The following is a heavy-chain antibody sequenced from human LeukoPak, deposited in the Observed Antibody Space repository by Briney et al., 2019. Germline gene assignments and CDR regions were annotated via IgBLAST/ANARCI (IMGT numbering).Heavy chain of an antibody. CDR2: INPNSGGT. D-gene: IGHD6-13*01. V-gene: IGHV1-2*02. J-gene: IGHJ6*03. CDR3: ARRYSSSWSGVYYYYMDV. Sequence: ASVKVSCKASGYTFTGYYMHWVRQAPGQGLEWMGWINPNSGGTNYAQKFQGRVTMTRDTSISTAYMELSRLRSDDTAVYYCARRYSSSWSGVYYYYMDVWGKGTTVTVSS. CDR1: GYTFTGYY.